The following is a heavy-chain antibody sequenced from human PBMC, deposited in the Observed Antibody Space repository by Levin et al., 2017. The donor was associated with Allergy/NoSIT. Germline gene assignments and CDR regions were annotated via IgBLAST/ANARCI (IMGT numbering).Heavy chain of an antibody. CDR3: AREDGSTFDF. D-gene: IGHD2-2*03. Sequence: TSETLSLTCTVSGGSISGGGYHWTWIRQHPEKGLERIGYIYYSGSTFYNPSLKSRLMISVDTSKNQFSLNVSSVTAADTAVYYCAREDGSTFDFWGQGALVTVAS. V-gene: IGHV4-31*03. CDR1: GGSISGGGYH. J-gene: IGHJ4*02. CDR2: IYYSGST.